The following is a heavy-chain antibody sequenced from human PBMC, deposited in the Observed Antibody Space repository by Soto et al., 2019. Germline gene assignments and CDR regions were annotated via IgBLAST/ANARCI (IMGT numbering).Heavy chain of an antibody. CDR3: AGDTYLGDNQY. V-gene: IGHV1-18*01. D-gene: IGHD3-16*01. Sequence: QVQLVQSGGEVKKPGASVKVSCKTSGYTFTTYGISWGRQAPGQGLEWVGWISAYSGKTHYAQKLQGKVTMTTDTSTNTAYLELRSLRSDDTVVYYCAGDTYLGDNQYWGQGNLVTVSS. J-gene: IGHJ4*02. CDR1: GYTFTTYG. CDR2: ISAYSGKT.